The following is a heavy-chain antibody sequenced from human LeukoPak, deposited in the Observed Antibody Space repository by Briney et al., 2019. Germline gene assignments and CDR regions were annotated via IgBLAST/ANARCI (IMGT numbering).Heavy chain of an antibody. CDR3: ARGGSYLSAFDI. Sequence: GGSLRLSCAASGFKFEDYGMSWVRQAPGKGLEWVSIIYSGGSTFYADSVKGRFTISRDNSKNTLYLQMNSLRAEDTAVYYCARGGSYLSAFDIWGQGTMVTVSS. V-gene: IGHV3-53*01. J-gene: IGHJ3*02. CDR1: GFKFEDYG. CDR2: IYSGGST. D-gene: IGHD1-26*01.